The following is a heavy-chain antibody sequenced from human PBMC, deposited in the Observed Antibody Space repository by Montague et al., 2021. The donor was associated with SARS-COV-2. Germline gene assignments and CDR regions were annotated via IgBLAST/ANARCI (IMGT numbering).Heavy chain of an antibody. CDR3: ARVGRSYGSGNYGSMDV. V-gene: IGHV4-4*02. Sequence: SETLSLTCTVSGASITVSYCCSWVRQSPGRGLEWIGESCHTGSTTYNPSLSGRVAISLDKSNRHFSLRMTSVTTADTAVDYCARVGRSYGSGNYGSMDVWGQGTPVTVSS. J-gene: IGHJ6*02. CDR2: SCHTGST. CDR1: GASITVSYC. D-gene: IGHD3-10*01.